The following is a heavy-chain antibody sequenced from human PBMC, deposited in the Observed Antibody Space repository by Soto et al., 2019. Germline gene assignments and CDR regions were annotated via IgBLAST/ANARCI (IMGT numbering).Heavy chain of an antibody. CDR3: ARLLSANIVVVPAASFDY. CDR2: ISYDGSNK. J-gene: IGHJ4*02. CDR1: GFTFSSYA. Sequence: GGSLRLSGAASGFTFSSYAMHWVRQAPGKGLEWVAVISYDGSNKYYADSVKGRFTISRDNSKNTLYLQMNSLRAEDTAVYYCARLLSANIVVVPAASFDYWGQGTLVTVSS. V-gene: IGHV3-30-3*01. D-gene: IGHD2-2*01.